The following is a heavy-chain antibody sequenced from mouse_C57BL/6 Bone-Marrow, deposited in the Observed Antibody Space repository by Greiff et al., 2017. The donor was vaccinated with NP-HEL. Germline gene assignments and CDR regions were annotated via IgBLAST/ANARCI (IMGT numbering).Heavy chain of an antibody. D-gene: IGHD1-3*01. Sequence: DVMLVESGGGLVKPGGSLKLSCAASGFTFSSYTMSWVRQTPEKRLEWVATISGGGGNTYYPDSVKGRFTISRDNAKNTLYLQMSSLRSEDTALYYCARQRGLTFAYWGQGTLVTVSA. J-gene: IGHJ3*01. CDR2: ISGGGGNT. CDR1: GFTFSSYT. V-gene: IGHV5-9*01. CDR3: ARQRGLTFAY.